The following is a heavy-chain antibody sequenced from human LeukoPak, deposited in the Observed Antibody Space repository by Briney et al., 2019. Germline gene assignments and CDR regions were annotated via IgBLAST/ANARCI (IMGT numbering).Heavy chain of an antibody. CDR1: GGSISTYY. Sequence: SETLSLTCTVSGGSISTYYWSWIRQPPGKGLEWIGYISYTVTSNYNPSLKSRVTISVDTSKNQFSLKLSSVTAADTAVYYCARDQWIQLGGGDAFDIWGQGTMVTVSS. CDR3: ARDQWIQLGGGDAFDI. CDR2: ISYTVTS. D-gene: IGHD5-18*01. J-gene: IGHJ3*02. V-gene: IGHV4-59*01.